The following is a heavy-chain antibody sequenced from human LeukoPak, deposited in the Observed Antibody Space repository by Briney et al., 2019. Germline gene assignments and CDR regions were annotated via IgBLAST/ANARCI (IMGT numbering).Heavy chain of an antibody. CDR2: INHSGST. J-gene: IGHJ4*02. D-gene: IGHD2-15*01. CDR1: GGSFSGYY. V-gene: IGHV4-34*01. Sequence: PSETLSLTCAVYGGSFSGYYWSWIRQPPGKGLEWIGEINHSGSTNYNPSLKSRVTISVDTSKNQFSLKLSSVTAADTGLYYCARCSGGSCFKGLDYWGQGILVTVSP. CDR3: ARCSGGSCFKGLDY.